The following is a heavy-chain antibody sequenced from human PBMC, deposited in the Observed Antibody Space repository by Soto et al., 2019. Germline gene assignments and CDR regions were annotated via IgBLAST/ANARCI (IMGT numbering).Heavy chain of an antibody. CDR1: GGSISSYY. CDR3: ARRYGYSFDY. Sequence: QVQLQESGPGLVKPSETLSLTCTVSGGSISSYYWSWIRQPPGKGLEWIGYIYYSGSTNYNPSLKSRVTISVDTSKNPFSPKLSSVTAADTAVYYCARRYGYSFDYWGQGTLVTVSS. CDR2: IYYSGST. V-gene: IGHV4-59*08. J-gene: IGHJ4*02. D-gene: IGHD1-1*01.